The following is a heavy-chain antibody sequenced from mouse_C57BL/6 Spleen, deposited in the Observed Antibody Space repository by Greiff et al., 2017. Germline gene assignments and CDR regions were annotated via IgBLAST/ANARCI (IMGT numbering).Heavy chain of an antibody. D-gene: IGHD1-1*01. Sequence: EVQLVESGGGLVKPGGSLKLSCAASRFTFSSYTMFWVRQTPEKRLEWVATISGGGGNTYYPDSVKGRFTISRDNAKNTLYLQMSSLRSEDTALYYCARHDYYGSSYDYWGQGTTLTVSS. CDR1: RFTFSSYT. J-gene: IGHJ2*01. CDR3: ARHDYYGSSYDY. CDR2: ISGGGGNT. V-gene: IGHV5-9*01.